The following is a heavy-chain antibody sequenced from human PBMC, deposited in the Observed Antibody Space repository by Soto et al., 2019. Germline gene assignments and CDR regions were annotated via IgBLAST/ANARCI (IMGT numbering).Heavy chain of an antibody. CDR3: AKDRGSAAP. CDR1: GFTFRSYG. J-gene: IGHJ4*02. CDR2: ISYDGSNK. Sequence: PGGALRLSCAASGFTFRSYGMHWVRQAPGKGLEWVAVISYDGSNKYYADSVKGRFTISRDNSKNALYLQMNSLRAEDTAVYYCAKDRGSAAPWGQGTLVTVSS. V-gene: IGHV3-30*18. D-gene: IGHD6-13*01.